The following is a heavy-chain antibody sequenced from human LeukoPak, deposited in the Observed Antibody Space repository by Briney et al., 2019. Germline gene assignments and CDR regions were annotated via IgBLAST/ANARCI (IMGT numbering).Heavy chain of an antibody. CDR1: GFTFSSYS. CDR3: ASNYIGAFDI. V-gene: IGHV3-21*01. J-gene: IGHJ3*02. CDR2: IGSSGSHI. D-gene: IGHD2-15*01. Sequence: GGSLTLSCAASGFTFSSYSMNWVRQAPRKGLEWVSSIGSSGSHIYYADSVTGRFTISRDNAKNSLYLQVNSLRAEVTAVYYCASNYIGAFDIWGQGTMVTVSS.